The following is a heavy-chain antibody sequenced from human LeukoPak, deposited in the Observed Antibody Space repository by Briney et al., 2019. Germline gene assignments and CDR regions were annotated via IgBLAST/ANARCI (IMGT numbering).Heavy chain of an antibody. CDR3: ARETSQKGAHYMDV. D-gene: IGHD3-16*01. Sequence: PSETLSLTCTVSGGSISSSSYYWGWIRQPPGKGLEWIGYIYYSGSTSYKPSLKSRVTISVDTSKNQFSLKLRSVTAADTAVYCCARETSQKGAHYMDVWGKGTTVIISS. V-gene: IGHV4-61*01. J-gene: IGHJ6*03. CDR1: GGSISSSSYY. CDR2: IYYSGST.